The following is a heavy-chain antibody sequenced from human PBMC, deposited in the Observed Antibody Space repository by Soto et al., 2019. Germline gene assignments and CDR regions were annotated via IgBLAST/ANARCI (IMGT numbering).Heavy chain of an antibody. J-gene: IGHJ6*03. CDR1: GYSFTNYG. D-gene: IGHD6-19*01. CDR2: ISAYNGNT. CDR3: ARDRGVAPPVAGNTHYYYYMDV. V-gene: IGHV1-18*01. Sequence: QDQLVQPGVEVKKPGASVKVSCKASGYSFTNYGITWVRQAPGQGCEWMGWISAYNGNTNYAQKFQGRVTLTTDASTSTAYLELRSLRSDDTAVYYCARDRGVAPPVAGNTHYYYYMDVWGKGTTVTVSS.